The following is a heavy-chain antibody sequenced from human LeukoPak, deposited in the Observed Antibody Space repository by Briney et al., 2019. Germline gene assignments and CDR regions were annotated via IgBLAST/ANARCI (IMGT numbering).Heavy chain of an antibody. J-gene: IGHJ4*02. CDR3: ATGDNWALRSFDY. CDR1: GYSSTSYW. D-gene: IGHD1-20*01. Sequence: GESLKISCKGSGYSSTSYWIGWVRQMPGKGPEWMGSIYPGDSDTRNSPSFQGQVTISADKSISTAYLQWSSLKASDTAMYYCATGDNWALRSFDYWGQGTLVTVSS. V-gene: IGHV5-51*01. CDR2: IYPGDSDT.